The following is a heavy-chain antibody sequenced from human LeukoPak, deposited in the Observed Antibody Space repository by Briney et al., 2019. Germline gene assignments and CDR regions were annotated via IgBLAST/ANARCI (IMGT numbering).Heavy chain of an antibody. CDR1: GFTFSSYG. CDR2: ISYDGSNK. J-gene: IGHJ6*03. D-gene: IGHD6-13*01. Sequence: PGGSLRLSCAASGFTFSSYGMHWVRQAPGKGLEWVAVISYDGSNKYYADSVKGRFTISRDNSKNTLYLQMNSLRAEDTAVYYCAKDSSGASSSWYYYYYYMDVWGKGTTVTVSS. CDR3: AKDSSGASSSWYYYYYYMDV. V-gene: IGHV3-30*18.